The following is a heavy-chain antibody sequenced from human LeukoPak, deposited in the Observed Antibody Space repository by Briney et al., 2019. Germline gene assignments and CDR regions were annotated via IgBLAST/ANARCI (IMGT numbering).Heavy chain of an antibody. D-gene: IGHD4-17*01. CDR2: IYTSGST. J-gene: IGHJ4*02. CDR3: ARDFPYGDYATSYFDY. CDR1: GGSFSGYY. V-gene: IGHV4-59*10. Sequence: SETLSLTCAVYGGSFSGYYWSWIRQPAGKGLEWIGRIYTSGSTNYNPSLKSRVTMSVDTSKNQFSLKLSSVTAADTAVYYCARDFPYGDYATSYFDYWGQGTLVTVSS.